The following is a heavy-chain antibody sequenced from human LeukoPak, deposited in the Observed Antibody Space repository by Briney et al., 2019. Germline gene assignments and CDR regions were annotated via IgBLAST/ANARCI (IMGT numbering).Heavy chain of an antibody. CDR2: INSDGSST. D-gene: IGHD1-26*01. CDR3: ARTRYSGSYQDY. CDR1: GFTFSSYW. J-gene: IGHJ4*02. Sequence: PGGSLRLSCAASGFTFSSYWMHWVRHAPGKGLVWVSRINSDGSSTSYADSVKGRFTISRDNGKNTLYLQMNSLRAEDTAVYYCARTRYSGSYQDYWGQGTLVTVSS. V-gene: IGHV3-74*01.